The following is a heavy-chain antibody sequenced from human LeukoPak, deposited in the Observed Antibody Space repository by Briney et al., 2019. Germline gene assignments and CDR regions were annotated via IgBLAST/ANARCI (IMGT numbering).Heavy chain of an antibody. D-gene: IGHD5-18*01. CDR2: IYYSGST. CDR3: ARLGYSYGIDY. V-gene: IGHV4-39*01. Sequence: SETLSLTCTVSGGSISSSSYYWGWIRQPPGKGLEWIGSIYYSGSTYYNLSLKSRVTISVDTSKNQFSLKLSSVTAADTAVYYCARLGYSYGIDYWGQGTLVTVSS. J-gene: IGHJ4*02. CDR1: GGSISSSSYY.